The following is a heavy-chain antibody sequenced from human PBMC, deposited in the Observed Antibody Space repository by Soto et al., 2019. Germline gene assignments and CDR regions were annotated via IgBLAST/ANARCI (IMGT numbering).Heavy chain of an antibody. Sequence: EVQLVESGGGLVQPGRSLRLSCTASGFTFGDYEIKWVRQAPGKGLEWVGSIRSKAYGGSTTYAAAVKGRFTISRDDSKSIAYLQLNSLKIEDTAVYYCTRDLAPPDWVLGYAYAMDVWGQGTTVTVSS. CDR3: TRDLAPPDWVLGYAYAMDV. CDR2: IRSKAYGGST. V-gene: IGHV3-49*04. CDR1: GFTFGDYE. J-gene: IGHJ6*02. D-gene: IGHD5-12*01.